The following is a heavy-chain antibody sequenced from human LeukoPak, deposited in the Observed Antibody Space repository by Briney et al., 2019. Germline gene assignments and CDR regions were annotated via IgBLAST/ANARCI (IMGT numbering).Heavy chain of an antibody. J-gene: IGHJ4*02. CDR1: GGSVSSGSYY. CDR3: ARDLGTRYDSSGYYDY. V-gene: IGHV4-61*01. Sequence: SETLSLTCTVSGGSVSSGSYYWSWIRQPPGKGLEWIGYIYYSGSTNYNPSLKGRVTISVDTSKNQFSLKLSSVTAADTAVYYCARDLGTRYDSSGYYDYWGQGTLVTVSS. CDR2: IYYSGST. D-gene: IGHD3-22*01.